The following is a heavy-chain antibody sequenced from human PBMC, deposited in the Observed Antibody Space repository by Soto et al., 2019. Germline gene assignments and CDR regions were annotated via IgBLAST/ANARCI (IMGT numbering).Heavy chain of an antibody. CDR1: GFTFSSYA. CDR3: AKGQWLVLPYASWFDP. Sequence: GGSLRLSCAASGFTFSSYAMSWVRQAPGKGLEWVSAISGSGGSTYYADSVKGRFTSSRENSKNTLYLQLKSRRAEDTAVDYCAKGQWLVLPYASWFDPWGQGTLVTVSS. V-gene: IGHV3-23*01. CDR2: ISGSGGST. J-gene: IGHJ5*02. D-gene: IGHD6-19*01.